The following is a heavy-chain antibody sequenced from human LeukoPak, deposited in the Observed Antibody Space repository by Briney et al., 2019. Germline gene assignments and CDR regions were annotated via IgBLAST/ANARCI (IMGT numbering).Heavy chain of an antibody. J-gene: IGHJ4*02. D-gene: IGHD6-19*01. CDR2: LASSGIHI. V-gene: IGHV3-23*01. Sequence: GGSLRLSCAASGFTFSSYAMGWVRQAPGRGLEWVSALASSGIHIYYADSVKGRFTISRDNSRNTLYLQMNNLRAEDTAVYYCARDQGVAVAGLDYWGQGTLVTVSS. CDR3: ARDQGVAVAGLDY. CDR1: GFTFSSYA.